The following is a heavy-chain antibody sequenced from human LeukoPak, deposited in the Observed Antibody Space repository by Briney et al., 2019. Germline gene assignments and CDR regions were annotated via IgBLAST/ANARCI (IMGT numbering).Heavy chain of an antibody. CDR3: ARSCRDGYRDFDY. CDR1: GYSFTGYW. J-gene: IGHJ4*02. Sequence: NHGESLKISCKGSGYSFTGYWIGWVRQMPGKGLEWMGIIYPGDSDTRYSPPFQGQVTISADKSISTAYLQWSSLKASDTAMYYCARSCRDGYRDFDYWGQGTLVTVSS. D-gene: IGHD5-24*01. CDR2: IYPGDSDT. V-gene: IGHV5-51*01.